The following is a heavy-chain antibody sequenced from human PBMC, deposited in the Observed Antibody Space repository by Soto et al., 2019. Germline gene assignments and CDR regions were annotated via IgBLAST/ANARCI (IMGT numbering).Heavy chain of an antibody. CDR1: GFTFSSYA. Sequence: GGSLRLSCAASGFTFSSYAMHWVRQAPGKGLEWVAVISYDGSNKYYADSVKGRFTISRDNSKNTLYLQMNSLRLEDTAVYYCARPLWRDDYNWGYFDLWGRGTLVTVS. V-gene: IGHV3-30-3*01. D-gene: IGHD4-4*01. CDR2: ISYDGSNK. CDR3: ARPLWRDDYNWGYFDL. J-gene: IGHJ2*01.